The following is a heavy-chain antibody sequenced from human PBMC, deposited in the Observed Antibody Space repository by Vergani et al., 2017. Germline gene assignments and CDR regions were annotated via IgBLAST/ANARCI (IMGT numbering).Heavy chain of an antibody. Sequence: QVTLKESGPVLVKPTETLTLTCTVSGFSLSNARMGVSWIRQPPGKALEWLAHIFSNDEKSYSKSLKSRLTISKDTSKSQVVLTMTNMDPVDTATYYCALEYYYDSSGYYYFDYWGQGTLVTVSS. CDR3: ALEYYYDSSGYYYFDY. D-gene: IGHD3-22*01. CDR1: GFSLSNARMG. J-gene: IGHJ4*02. CDR2: IFSNDEK. V-gene: IGHV2-26*01.